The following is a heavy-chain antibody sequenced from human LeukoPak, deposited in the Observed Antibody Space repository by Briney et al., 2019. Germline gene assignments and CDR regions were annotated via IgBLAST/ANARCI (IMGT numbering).Heavy chain of an antibody. J-gene: IGHJ4*02. V-gene: IGHV4-59*08. CDR2: IYSSGRT. Sequence: SETLSLTCTVSGGSISNYYWSWIRQSPGKGLEWIAHIYSSGRTSYNPSLKSRVTMSVDTSKDQFSLKLNSVTAADTAVYYCARHYGSGTYPLDYWGQGTLVTVSS. D-gene: IGHD3-10*01. CDR1: GGSISNYY. CDR3: ARHYGSGTYPLDY.